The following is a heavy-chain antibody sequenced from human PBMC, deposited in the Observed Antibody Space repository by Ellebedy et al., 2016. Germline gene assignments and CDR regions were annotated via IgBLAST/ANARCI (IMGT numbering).Heavy chain of an antibody. Sequence: GESLKISCAASGFTFSSYAMSWVRQAPGKGLEWVSAISGSGGSTYYADSVKGRFTISRDNSKNTLYLQMNSLRAEDTAVYFGAKDRYGDYVVYFDYWGQGTLVTVSS. J-gene: IGHJ4*02. CDR3: AKDRYGDYVVYFDY. V-gene: IGHV3-23*01. CDR2: ISGSGGST. CDR1: GFTFSSYA. D-gene: IGHD4-17*01.